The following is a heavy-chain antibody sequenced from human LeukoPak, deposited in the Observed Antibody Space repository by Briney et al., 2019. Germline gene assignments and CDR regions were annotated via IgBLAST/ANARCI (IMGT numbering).Heavy chain of an antibody. V-gene: IGHV4-34*01. D-gene: IGHD3-22*01. CDR2: INHSGST. J-gene: IGHJ3*02. CDR3: ARHLGNRSYYDSSGYITKGPAGAFDI. Sequence: SETLSLTCAVYGGSFSGYYWGWIRQPPGKGLEWIGEINHSGSTNYNPSLKSRVTISVDTSKNQFSLKLSSVTAADTAVYYCARHLGNRSYYDSSGYITKGPAGAFDIWGQGTMVTVSS. CDR1: GGSFSGYY.